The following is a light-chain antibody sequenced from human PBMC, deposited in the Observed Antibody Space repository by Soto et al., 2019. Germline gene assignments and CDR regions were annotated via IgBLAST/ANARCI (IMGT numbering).Light chain of an antibody. Sequence: DIQMSHSPTWLLESXHRGVSISXXXSQNINNYLNWYQQKPGRAPKLLIYDASNLEAGVPSRFRGSGSGTDFTLTISSLQPEDFATYYCQQRSNWPSLTFGGGTKV. CDR2: DAS. CDR3: QQRSNWPSLT. J-gene: IGKJ4*01. V-gene: IGKV1-33*01. CDR1: QNINNY.